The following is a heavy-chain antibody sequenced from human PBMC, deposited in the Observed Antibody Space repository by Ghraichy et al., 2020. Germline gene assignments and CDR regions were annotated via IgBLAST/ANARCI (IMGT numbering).Heavy chain of an antibody. Sequence: GGSLRLSCAASGFTFSSYAMSWVRQAPGKGLEWVSAISGSGGSTYYADSVKGRFTISRDNSKNTLYLQMNSLRAEDTAVYYCAKGRGVHYYGSGSYFLDYWGQGTLVTVSS. CDR3: AKGRGVHYYGSGSYFLDY. V-gene: IGHV3-23*01. J-gene: IGHJ4*02. CDR1: GFTFSSYA. CDR2: ISGSGGST. D-gene: IGHD3-10*01.